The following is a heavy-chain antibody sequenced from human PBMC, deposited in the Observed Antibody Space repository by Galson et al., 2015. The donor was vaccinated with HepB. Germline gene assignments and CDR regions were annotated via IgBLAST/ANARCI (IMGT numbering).Heavy chain of an antibody. Sequence: SGKVSCKASGYTFSSYGISWVRQAPGQGPAWMGWISGYSGDTNYVQNFQGRVTMTTDTSPSTAYMELRSLRSDDTAVYSCATDSSGYYYFDYWGQGTLVIVSS. CDR3: ATDSSGYYYFDY. CDR2: ISGYSGDT. D-gene: IGHD3-22*01. J-gene: IGHJ4*02. CDR1: GYTFSSYG. V-gene: IGHV1-18*01.